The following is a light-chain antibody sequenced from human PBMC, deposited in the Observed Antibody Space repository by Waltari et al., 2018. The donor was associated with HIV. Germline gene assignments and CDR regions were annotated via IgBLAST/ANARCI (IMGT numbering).Light chain of an antibody. V-gene: IGKV3-11*01. Sequence: EIVLTQSPATLSLSPGERATLSCRASQSVGTYLAWYQQKPGQTPRLLIYDVSNRATGIPARFSGSGSGTDFTLTISSLEPEDFAVYYCQQRGNWPPVLTFGGGTKVEIK. CDR3: QQRGNWPPVLT. CDR2: DVS. CDR1: QSVGTY. J-gene: IGKJ4*01.